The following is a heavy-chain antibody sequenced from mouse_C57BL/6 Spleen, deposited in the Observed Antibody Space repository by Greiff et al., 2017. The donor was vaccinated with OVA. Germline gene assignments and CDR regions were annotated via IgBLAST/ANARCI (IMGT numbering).Heavy chain of an antibody. CDR2: ISSGSSTI. D-gene: IGHD1-1*01. CDR3: ARGDGSTYYWYFDV. V-gene: IGHV5-17*01. Sequence: EVHLVESGGGLVKPGGSLKLSCAASGFTFSDYGMHWVRQAPEKGLEWVAYISSGSSTIYYADTVKGRFTISRDNAKNTLFLQMTSLRSEDTAMYYCARGDGSTYYWYFDVWGTGTTVTVSS. J-gene: IGHJ1*03. CDR1: GFTFSDYG.